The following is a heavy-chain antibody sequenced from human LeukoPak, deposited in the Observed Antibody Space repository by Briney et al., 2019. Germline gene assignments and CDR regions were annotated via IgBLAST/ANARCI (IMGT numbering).Heavy chain of an antibody. CDR1: GGTFSSYA. CDR2: IIPIFGTA. J-gene: IGHJ4*02. CDR3: ARHSSSWYSLYYFDY. V-gene: IGHV1-69*01. Sequence: SVKVSCKASGGTFSSYAISWVRQAPGQGLEWMGGIIPIFGTANYAQKFQGRVTITADESTSTAYMELSSLRSEDTAVYYCARHSSSWYSLYYFDYWGQGTLVTVSS. D-gene: IGHD6-13*01.